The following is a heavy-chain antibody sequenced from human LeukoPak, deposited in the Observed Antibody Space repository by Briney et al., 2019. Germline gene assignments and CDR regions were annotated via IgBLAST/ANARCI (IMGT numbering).Heavy chain of an antibody. V-gene: IGHV1-46*01. CDR2: INPSGASA. CDR1: GYTFTSYS. J-gene: IGHJ4*02. D-gene: IGHD3-10*01. CDR3: AREGLIGYYYGSGSYYKAPGY. Sequence: ASVKVSCKASGYTFTSYSIHWVRQAPGQGLEWMGIINPSGASAMYAQKFQGRVTMTRDMSTATVYLDLSSLRFDDTAVYYRAREGLIGYYYGSGSYYKAPGYWGQGTLVTVSS.